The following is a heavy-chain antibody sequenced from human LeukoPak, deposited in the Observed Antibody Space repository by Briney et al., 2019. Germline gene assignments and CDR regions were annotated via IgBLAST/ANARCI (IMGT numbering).Heavy chain of an antibody. Sequence: PSETLSLTCAVYGGSFSGYYWSWIRQPPGKGLEWIGEINHSGSTNYNPSLKSRVTISVDTSKNQFSLKLSSVTAADTAVYYCARAGENQLPTLYYYYYYMDVWGKGITVTVSS. CDR3: ARAGENQLPTLYYYYYYMDV. CDR1: GGSFSGYY. V-gene: IGHV4-34*01. J-gene: IGHJ6*03. D-gene: IGHD2-2*01. CDR2: INHSGST.